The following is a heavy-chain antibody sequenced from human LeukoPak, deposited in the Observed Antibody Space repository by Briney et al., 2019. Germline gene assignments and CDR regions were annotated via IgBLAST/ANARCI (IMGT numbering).Heavy chain of an antibody. V-gene: IGHV3-69-1*02. J-gene: IGHJ4*02. D-gene: IGHD3/OR15-3a*01. CDR3: ATTVWTGQFPDYFDV. CDR1: GFSISGRD. Sequence: PGGSPRLSCTVSGFSISGRDMTWGRQAPGKGLEWVSSIGSGAKMFYTDSVKGRFTVSRDTSKNTLFLQMNSLRAEDTAVYYCATTVWTGQFPDYFDVWGQGTLVTVSS. CDR2: IGSGAKM.